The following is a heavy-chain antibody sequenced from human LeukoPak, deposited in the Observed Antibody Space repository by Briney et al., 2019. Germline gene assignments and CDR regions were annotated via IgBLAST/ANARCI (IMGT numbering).Heavy chain of an antibody. Sequence: ASVRVSCKASGYTFTSHGISWVRQAPGQGLEWMGWTSTYNGQTYYTQKFQGRVIMTTDTSRSTVYLEVRSLRSDDTAVYYCARTGVSGTLLFFHYFDPWGQGTLVTVSS. CDR2: TSTYNGQT. D-gene: IGHD5/OR15-5a*01. CDR1: GYTFTSHG. V-gene: IGHV1-18*01. CDR3: ARTGVSGTLLFFHYFDP. J-gene: IGHJ5*02.